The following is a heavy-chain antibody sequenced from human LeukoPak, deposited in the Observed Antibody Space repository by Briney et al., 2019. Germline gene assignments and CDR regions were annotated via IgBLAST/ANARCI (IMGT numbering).Heavy chain of an antibody. V-gene: IGHV3-23*01. D-gene: IGHD6-13*01. Sequence: GGSLRLSCAASGFTFNSYAMSWVRQAPGKGLEWVSAISGSGGSTYYADSVKGRFTISRDNSKNTLYLQMNSLRAEDTAVYYCAKRYSSPWYPDQGFDYWGQGTQVTVSS. CDR1: GFTFNSYA. CDR2: ISGSGGST. CDR3: AKRYSSPWYPDQGFDY. J-gene: IGHJ4*02.